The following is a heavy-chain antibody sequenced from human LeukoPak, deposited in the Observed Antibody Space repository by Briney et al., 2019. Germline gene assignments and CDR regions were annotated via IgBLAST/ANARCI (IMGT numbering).Heavy chain of an antibody. D-gene: IGHD3-9*01. Sequence: GGSLRLSCAASGFTFSSYWMHRVRQAPGKGLVGVSRINSEGSSTSYADSVKGRFTISRDNAKNTLYLQMNSLRAEDTAVYYCARDGGYDILTGYPSDYWGQGTLVTVSS. J-gene: IGHJ4*02. CDR3: ARDGGYDILTGYPSDY. V-gene: IGHV3-74*01. CDR2: INSEGSST. CDR1: GFTFSSYW.